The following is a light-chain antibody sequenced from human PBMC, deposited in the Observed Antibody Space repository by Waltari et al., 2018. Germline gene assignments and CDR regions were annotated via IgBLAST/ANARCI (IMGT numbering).Light chain of an antibody. V-gene: IGLV2-11*01. Sequence: QSALTQPRSVSGSPGQSVTISCTGTSSDVGGYNYVSWYQQHPDKAPKLIIYDIKNRPSGVPDRFAGSKSGNTASLTISGLQAEDEADYYCCSYVGSNIYWVFGGGTKLTVL. CDR3: CSYVGSNIYWV. J-gene: IGLJ3*02. CDR1: SSDVGGYNY. CDR2: DIK.